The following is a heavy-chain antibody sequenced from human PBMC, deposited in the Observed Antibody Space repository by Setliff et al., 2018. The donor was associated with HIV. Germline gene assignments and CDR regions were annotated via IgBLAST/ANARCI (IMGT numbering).Heavy chain of an antibody. D-gene: IGHD6-13*01. CDR3: TSRTGYTSSWYGWGADY. CDR2: ISSSGSTI. Sequence: GGSLRLSCTASGFTFRDYYMSWIRQAPGKGLAWVSYISSSGSTIYYADSVKGRFTISRDNAKNSLYLQMDSLKTEDTAVYYCTSRTGYTSSWYGWGADYWGQGTLVTVSS. V-gene: IGHV3-11*01. CDR1: GFTFRDYY. J-gene: IGHJ4*02.